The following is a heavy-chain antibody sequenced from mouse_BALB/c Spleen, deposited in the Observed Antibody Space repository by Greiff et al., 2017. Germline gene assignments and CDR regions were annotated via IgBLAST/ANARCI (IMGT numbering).Heavy chain of an antibody. CDR1: GYSFTSYW. CDR3: TKEYGNYGYAMDY. Sequence: VQLKESGTVLARPGASVKMSCKASGYSFTSYWMHWVKQRPGQGLEWIGAIYPGNSDTSYNQKFKGKARLTAVTSASTAYMELSSLTNEDSAVYYCTKEYGNYGYAMDYWGQGTSVTVSS. CDR2: IYPGNSDT. D-gene: IGHD2-10*02. J-gene: IGHJ4*01. V-gene: IGHV1-5*01.